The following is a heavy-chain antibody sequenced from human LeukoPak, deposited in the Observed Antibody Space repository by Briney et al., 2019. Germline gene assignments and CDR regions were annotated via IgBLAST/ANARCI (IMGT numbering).Heavy chain of an antibody. CDR1: GYTFTSYG. J-gene: IGHJ4*02. V-gene: IGHV1-18*04. Sequence: ASVKVSCKASGYTFTSYGIGRVRQAPGQGLEWMGWISAYNGNTNYAQKLQGRVTMTTDTSTSTAYMELRSLRSDDTAAYYCARGVGNIVVVPAYIDHWGQGTLVTVFS. CDR3: ARGVGNIVVVPAYIDH. D-gene: IGHD2-2*01. CDR2: ISAYNGNT.